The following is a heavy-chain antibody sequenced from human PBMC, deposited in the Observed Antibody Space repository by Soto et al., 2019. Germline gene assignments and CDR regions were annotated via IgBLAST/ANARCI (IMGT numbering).Heavy chain of an antibody. D-gene: IGHD3-10*01. Sequence: GGSLRLSCAASGFIFSKYGMHWVRQAPGKGLEWVAVISYDGSNKYYAESVTGRFIISRDKSENTLYLQMNSLRAEDTALYYCAKDLGSGKPYYYYAMDVWGQGTTVTVSS. CDR3: AKDLGSGKPYYYYAMDV. CDR2: ISYDGSNK. J-gene: IGHJ6*02. V-gene: IGHV3-30*18. CDR1: GFIFSKYG.